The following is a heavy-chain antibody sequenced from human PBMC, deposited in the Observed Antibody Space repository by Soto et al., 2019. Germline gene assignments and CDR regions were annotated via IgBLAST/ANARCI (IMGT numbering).Heavy chain of an antibody. CDR3: LGEAGIRYYGMDV. V-gene: IGHV4-39*01. J-gene: IGHJ6*02. D-gene: IGHD3-16*01. CDR1: GGSISSSSYY. CDR2: IYYSGST. Sequence: SETLSLTCTVSGGSISSSSYYWGWIRQPPGKGLEWIGSIYYSGSTYYNPSLKSRVTISVDTSKNQFSLKLSSVTAADTAVYYCLGEAGIRYYGMDVWGQGTTVPVSS.